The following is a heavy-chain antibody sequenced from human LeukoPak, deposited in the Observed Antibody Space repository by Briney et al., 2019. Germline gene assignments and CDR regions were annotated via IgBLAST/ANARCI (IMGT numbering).Heavy chain of an antibody. V-gene: IGHV3-30*18. CDR3: AKDNYDSSGIWDY. CDR2: ITSNGNNK. CDR1: GFTFTSYG. J-gene: IGHJ4*02. D-gene: IGHD3-16*01. Sequence: PGGSLRLSSAAPGFTFTSYGMHWVRQAPGKGLEWVAVITSNGNNKFYAEAVKGRFTISRDNVKNTLYLQMNSLRPEDAAMYFCAKDNYDSSGIWDYWGQGTLVTVSS.